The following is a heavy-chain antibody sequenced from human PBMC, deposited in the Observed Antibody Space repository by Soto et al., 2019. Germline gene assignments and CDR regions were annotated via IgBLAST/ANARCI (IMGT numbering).Heavy chain of an antibody. D-gene: IGHD1-26*01. CDR2: IKDDGSEK. Sequence: EVQLVESGGGLVQPGGSLRLSCAASGFTLSNFWMSWVRQAPGKGLEWVASIKDDGSEKNYVDSVKGRFTIYRDNAQNSPFLHMNRLRVDDAAVYYCASYRTLGRWGQGTPVIVPS. J-gene: IGHJ4*02. CDR1: GFTLSNFW. CDR3: ASYRTLGR. V-gene: IGHV3-7*03.